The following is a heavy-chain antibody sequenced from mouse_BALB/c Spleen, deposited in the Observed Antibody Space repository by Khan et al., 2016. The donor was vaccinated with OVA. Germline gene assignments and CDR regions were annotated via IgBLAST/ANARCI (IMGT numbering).Heavy chain of an antibody. J-gene: IGHJ3*01. CDR3: ARVDYGYGFAY. CDR2: IRKKASGYTT. D-gene: IGHD1-2*01. CDR1: GFTFSDYY. Sequence: EVELVESGGGLVEPGGSLRLSCATSGFTFSDYYMSWVRQPPGKALEWLGFIRKKASGYTTEYSASVKGRFTISRDNAHSILSLHMNSLRAENRATYYCARVDYGYGFAYWGQGTLVTVSA. V-gene: IGHV7-3*02.